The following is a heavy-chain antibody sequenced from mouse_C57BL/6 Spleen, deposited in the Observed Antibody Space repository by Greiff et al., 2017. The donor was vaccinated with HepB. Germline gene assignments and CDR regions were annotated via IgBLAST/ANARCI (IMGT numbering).Heavy chain of an antibody. Sequence: VQLQQPGAELVRPGPSVKLSCKASGYTFTSYWMHWVKQRPGQGLEWIGVIDPSDSYTNYNQKFKGKATLTVDTSSSTAYMQLSSLTSEDSAVYYCAREITTVFDYWGQGTTLTVSS. CDR1: GYTFTSYW. J-gene: IGHJ2*01. CDR3: AREITTVFDY. CDR2: IDPSDSYT. D-gene: IGHD1-1*01. V-gene: IGHV1-59*01.